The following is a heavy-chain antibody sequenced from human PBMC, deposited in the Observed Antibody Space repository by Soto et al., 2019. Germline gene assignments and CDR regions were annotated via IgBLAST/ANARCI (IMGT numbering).Heavy chain of an antibody. J-gene: IGHJ6*02. CDR2: ISSRGSSI. CDR1: GFTFSDYY. V-gene: IGHV3-11*01. D-gene: IGHD3-3*01. CDR3: ARGYYDFWSGYYISPYGMDV. Sequence: GGSLRLSCAVSGFTFSDYYMSWIRQAPGKGLEWVSYISSRGSSIYYADSVKGPFTISRDNAKNSLYLQMNGLRAEDTAVYYCARGYYDFWSGYYISPYGMDVWGQGTTVTVSS.